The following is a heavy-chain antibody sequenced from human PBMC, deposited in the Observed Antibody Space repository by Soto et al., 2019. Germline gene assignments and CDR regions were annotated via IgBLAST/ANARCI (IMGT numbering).Heavy chain of an antibody. CDR2: MDPNSGST. CDR3: AIERTCDFWRKGLDV. J-gene: IGHJ6*02. D-gene: IGHD3-3*01. Sequence: QAQLVQSGAEVKKPGASVKVSCKASGYTFTSYDINWVRQAPGQGLEWLGWMDPNSGSTGYAQNFQGRVTMTRNISRSPADMELSSLRSEETAEYYCAIERTCDFWRKGLDVWGQRSTVPVSS. V-gene: IGHV1-8*01. CDR1: GYTFTSYD.